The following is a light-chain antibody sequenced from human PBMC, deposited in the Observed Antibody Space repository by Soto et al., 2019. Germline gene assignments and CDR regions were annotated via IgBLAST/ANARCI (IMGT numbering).Light chain of an antibody. Sequence: DIQMTQSPSSLSASVGDRVTITCRASQGISSSLAWYQQKPGKVPKLLIYAASTLQSGVPSRFSGRGSGTDFTLTISSLQPEDVATYYCQKYNNAPLTFGGGTKVDIK. CDR1: QGISSS. CDR3: QKYNNAPLT. V-gene: IGKV1-27*01. J-gene: IGKJ4*01. CDR2: AAS.